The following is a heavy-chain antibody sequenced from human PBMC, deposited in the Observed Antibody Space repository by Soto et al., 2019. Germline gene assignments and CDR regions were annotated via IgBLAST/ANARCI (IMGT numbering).Heavy chain of an antibody. D-gene: IGHD1-1*01. CDR2: ISTRSTYT. V-gene: IGHV3-11*06. J-gene: IGHJ6*02. CDR1: GFIFWDYY. Sequence: PEGSLRLSCAASGFIFWDYYMSWVRHTPGKGLEWVSYISTRSTYTNYADSVKGRFTISRDNTKNSLYLQMDSLRVEDTAVYYCARDLAWKRGKVGRYYYGMDVWGQGTTVTVSS. CDR3: ARDLAWKRGKVGRYYYGMDV.